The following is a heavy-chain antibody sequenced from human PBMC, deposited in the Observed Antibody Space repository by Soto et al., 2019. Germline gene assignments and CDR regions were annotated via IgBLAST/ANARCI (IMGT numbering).Heavy chain of an antibody. CDR3: VEGWNDF. J-gene: IGHJ4*02. D-gene: IGHD1-1*01. CDR2: IKSRSEGGAR. V-gene: IGHV3-15*01. CDR1: GFMFSSAW. Sequence: EVKVVESGGNLVKPGGSLRLSCETSGFMFSSAWMSWVRQAPGKGLEWVGRIKSRSEGGARDYAAPVKGRFNISRDDSKNMVYLQMDSLSAEDTAVYYCVEGWNDFWGPGTLVTVSS.